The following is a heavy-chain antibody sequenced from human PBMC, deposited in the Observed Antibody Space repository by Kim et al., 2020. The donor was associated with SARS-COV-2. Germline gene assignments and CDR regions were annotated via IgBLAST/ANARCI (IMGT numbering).Heavy chain of an antibody. V-gene: IGHV4-34*01. J-gene: IGHJ4*02. CDR3: ARGHRPLRYSSSWYYFDY. D-gene: IGHD6-13*01. CDR2: INHSGST. Sequence: SETLSLTCAVYGGSFSGYYWSWIRQPPGKGLEWIGEINHSGSTNYNPSLKSRVTISVDTSKNQFSLKLSSVTTADTAVYYCARGHRPLRYSSSWYYFDYWGQGTLVTVSS. CDR1: GGSFSGYY.